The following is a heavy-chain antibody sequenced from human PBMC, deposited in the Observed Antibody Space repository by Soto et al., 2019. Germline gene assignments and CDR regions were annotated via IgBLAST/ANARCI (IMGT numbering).Heavy chain of an antibody. D-gene: IGHD3-9*01. J-gene: IGHJ3*02. CDR1: GGCLRWFY. CDR2: INHSGST. CDR3: ARGPLDHAFDI. V-gene: IGHV4-34*01. Sequence: PSENPCPPPAGFGGCLRWFYWGGVRQPPGKGLEWIGEINHSGSTNYNPSLKSRVTISVDTSKNQFSLKLSSVTAADTAVYYCARGPLDHAFDIWGQGTMVTVSS.